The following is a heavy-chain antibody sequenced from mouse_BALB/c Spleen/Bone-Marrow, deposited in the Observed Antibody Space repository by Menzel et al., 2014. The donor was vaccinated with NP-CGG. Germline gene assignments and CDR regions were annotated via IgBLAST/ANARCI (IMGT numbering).Heavy chain of an antibody. CDR1: GFTFSDYY. V-gene: IGHV5-12*02. CDR3: ARQDYSYYYAMDY. Sequence: EVKLMESGGGLVQPGGSLKLSCATSGFTFSDYYLYWVRQTPEKRLEWVAYISNGGGSTYYPDTVKGRFTISRDNAKNTLYLQMGRLKSEDTAMYYCARQDYSYYYAMDYWGQGTSVTVSS. CDR2: ISNGGGST. D-gene: IGHD2-13*01. J-gene: IGHJ4*01.